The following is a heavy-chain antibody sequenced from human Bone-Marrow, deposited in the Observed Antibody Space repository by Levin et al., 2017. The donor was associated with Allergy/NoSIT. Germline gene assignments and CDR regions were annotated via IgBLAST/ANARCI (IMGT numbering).Heavy chain of an antibody. CDR1: ADSIRSHQ. J-gene: IGHJ5*02. CDR3: ARVDMYRGLDP. V-gene: IGHV4-59*11. Sequence: PSETLSLTCQISADSIRSHQWSWVRQSPGKGLEWIAYIYYSGIPNYNPSLNGRVTMSRDTSERQVSLTLTSVTAADTAVYYCARVDMYRGLDPWGQGILVTVSS. D-gene: IGHD3-16*02. CDR2: IYYSGIP.